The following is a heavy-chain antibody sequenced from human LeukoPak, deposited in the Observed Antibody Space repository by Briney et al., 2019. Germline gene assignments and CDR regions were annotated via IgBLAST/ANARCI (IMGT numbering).Heavy chain of an antibody. CDR1: GGSFSGYY. CDR2: INHSGST. J-gene: IGHJ5*02. CDR3: ARGRGATAPNWFDP. Sequence: SETLSLTCAVYGGSFSGYYWCWIRQHPRKGLEWIGEINHSGSTTYNPSLKSRVTISVDTSKNQFSLKLSSVTAADTAVYYCARGRGATAPNWFDPWGQGTLVTVSS. V-gene: IGHV4-34*01. D-gene: IGHD1-26*01.